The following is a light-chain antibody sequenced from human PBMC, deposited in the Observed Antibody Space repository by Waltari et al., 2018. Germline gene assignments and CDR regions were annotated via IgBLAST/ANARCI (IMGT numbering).Light chain of an antibody. Sequence: DIQLTQSPSFMSASVGDRVTITCRASQGIRDYLAWFQQKAGKAPKLLLYAASTLQSGVPSRFSGSGSETEFTLTISSLQPEDFATYYCQQLNSYPLTFGGGTKVEIK. CDR2: AAS. J-gene: IGKJ4*01. V-gene: IGKV1-9*01. CDR1: QGIRDY. CDR3: QQLNSYPLT.